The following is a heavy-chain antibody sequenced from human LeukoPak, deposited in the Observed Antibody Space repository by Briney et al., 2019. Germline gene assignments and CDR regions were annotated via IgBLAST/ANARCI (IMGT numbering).Heavy chain of an antibody. J-gene: IGHJ4*02. CDR2: ISYGGST. Sequence: SETLSLTCTVSGGSISSNSNYWAWIRQPPGRGLEWIGSISYGGSTYYSPSLESRVTISVDTSKNQFSLRLGSVTAADTAVYDCARQALWFFDHWGQGTLVTVSS. CDR3: ARQALWFFDH. D-gene: IGHD2-21*01. V-gene: IGHV4-39*01. CDR1: GGSISSNSNY.